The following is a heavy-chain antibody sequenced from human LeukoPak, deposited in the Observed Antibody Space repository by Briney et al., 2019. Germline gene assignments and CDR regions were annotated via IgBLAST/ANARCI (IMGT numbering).Heavy chain of an antibody. CDR2: IRSKANSYAT. J-gene: IGHJ3*02. CDR3: TSLWVSRNDAFDI. D-gene: IGHD2/OR15-2a*01. V-gene: IGHV3-73*01. CDR1: GFTFSGSA. Sequence: PGGSLRLSCAASGFTFSGSAMHWVRQASGKGLEWVGRIRSKANSYATAYAASVKGRFTISRDDSKNTAYLQMNSLKTEDTAVYYCTSLWVSRNDAFDIWGQGTMVTVSS.